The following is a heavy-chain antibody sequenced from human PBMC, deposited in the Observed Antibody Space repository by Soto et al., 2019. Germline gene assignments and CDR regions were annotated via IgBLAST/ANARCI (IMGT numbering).Heavy chain of an antibody. J-gene: IGHJ2*01. CDR2: ISGSGGST. CDR1: GFTFSSYA. D-gene: IGHD1-26*01. V-gene: IGHV3-23*01. CDR3: AKVPYSGSRPWYFDL. Sequence: GGSLRLSCAASGFTFSSYAMSWVRQAPGKGLEWVSAISGSGGSTYYADSVKGRFTISRDNSKNTLYLQMNSLRAEDTAVYYCAKVPYSGSRPWYFDLWGRGTLVTVSS.